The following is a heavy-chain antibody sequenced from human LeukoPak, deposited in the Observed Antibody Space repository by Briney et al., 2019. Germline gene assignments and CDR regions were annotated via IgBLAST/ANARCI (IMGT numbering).Heavy chain of an antibody. J-gene: IGHJ4*02. Sequence: ASVKDSCKASGYTFTGYYMHWVRQAPGQGLEWMGRINPNSGGTNYAQKFQGRVTMTRDTSISTAYMELSRLRSDDTAVYYCARRGNSEVYFDYWGQGTLVTVSS. V-gene: IGHV1-2*06. CDR1: GYTFTGYY. D-gene: IGHD4-23*01. CDR2: INPNSGGT. CDR3: ARRGNSEVYFDY.